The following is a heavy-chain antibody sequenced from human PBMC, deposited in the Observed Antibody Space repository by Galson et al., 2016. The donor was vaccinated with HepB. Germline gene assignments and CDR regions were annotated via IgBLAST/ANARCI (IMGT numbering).Heavy chain of an antibody. CDR2: IYHSGMT. CDR1: GGSMSSHY. Sequence: SETLSLTCNVSGGSMSSHYWSWIRQPPGKGLEWIGYIYHSGMTNYESSLKRRVSISIDTSNNQFSLKLTYVTAADTAVYYCARRIGTAGLNSFDYWGRGTLVTVSS. V-gene: IGHV4-59*11. D-gene: IGHD6-25*01. CDR3: ARRIGTAGLNSFDY. J-gene: IGHJ4*02.